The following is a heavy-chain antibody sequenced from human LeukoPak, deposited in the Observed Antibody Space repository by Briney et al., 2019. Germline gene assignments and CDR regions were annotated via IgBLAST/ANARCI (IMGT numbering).Heavy chain of an antibody. V-gene: IGHV3-30*04. CDR1: GFTFANYV. D-gene: IGHD3-10*01. J-gene: IGHJ4*02. Sequence: GGSLRLSCAASGFTFANYVTHWVRQALGKGLEWVAVTSPDEGLKFYGDSVKGRFTISRDNSKSTLYLQLNSLRAEDTAVYYCAKDGTRGTRFGKIPHYFDSWGQGTLVTVSS. CDR3: AKDGTRGTRFGKIPHYFDS. CDR2: TSPDEGLK.